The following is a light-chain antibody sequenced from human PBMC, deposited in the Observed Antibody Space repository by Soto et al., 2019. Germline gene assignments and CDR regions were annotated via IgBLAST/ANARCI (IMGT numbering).Light chain of an antibody. CDR3: QQYHNWPLT. CDR2: SAS. J-gene: IGKJ4*01. CDR1: QSVSSN. Sequence: EVVMTQSPATLSVSPGERATLSCMASQSVSSNLAWYQQKPGQAPRVLIYSASTRATGIPARFSGSGSGTEFTLTISSLQSEDLAVYFCQQYHNWPLTFGGGTKVDIK. V-gene: IGKV3-15*01.